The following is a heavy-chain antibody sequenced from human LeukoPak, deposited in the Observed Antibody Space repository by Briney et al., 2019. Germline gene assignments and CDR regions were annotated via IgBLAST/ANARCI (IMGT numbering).Heavy chain of an antibody. J-gene: IGHJ5*02. CDR3: ARGNPPPYWRWFDP. V-gene: IGHV1-69*01. CDR1: GGTFSSYA. D-gene: IGHD3-3*01. Sequence: GASVKVSCKASGGTFSSYAISWVRQAPGQGLEWMGGIIPIFGTANYAQKFQGRVTITADESTSTAYMELSSLRSEDTAVYYCARGNPPPYWRWFDPWGQGTLVTVSS. CDR2: IIPIFGTA.